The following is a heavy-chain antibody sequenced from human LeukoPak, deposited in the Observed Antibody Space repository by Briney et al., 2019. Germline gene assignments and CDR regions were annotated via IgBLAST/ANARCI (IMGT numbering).Heavy chain of an antibody. Sequence: SETLSLTCAVYGGSFSGYYWSWIRQPPGKGLEWIGEINHSGSTNYNPSLKSRVTISVDTSKNQFSLKLSSVTAADTAVYYCARHGIVCGGDCYPEYFQHWGQGTLVTVSS. CDR3: ARHGIVCGGDCYPEYFQH. V-gene: IGHV4-34*01. D-gene: IGHD2-21*02. J-gene: IGHJ1*01. CDR1: GGSFSGYY. CDR2: INHSGST.